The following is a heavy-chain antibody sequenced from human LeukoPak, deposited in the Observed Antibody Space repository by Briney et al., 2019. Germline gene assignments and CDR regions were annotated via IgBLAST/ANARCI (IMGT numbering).Heavy chain of an antibody. CDR2: INSDGSST. J-gene: IGHJ2*01. Sequence: GGSLRLSCAASGFTFSSYWMHWVRQAPGKGLVWVSRINSDGSSTSYADSVKGRFTISRDNAKNTLYLQMNSLRAEDTAVYYCGRSRGEQWLVRPNWYSDLWGGGELVTVSS. V-gene: IGHV3-74*01. CDR3: GRSRGEQWLVRPNWYSDL. D-gene: IGHD6-19*01. CDR1: GFTFSSYW.